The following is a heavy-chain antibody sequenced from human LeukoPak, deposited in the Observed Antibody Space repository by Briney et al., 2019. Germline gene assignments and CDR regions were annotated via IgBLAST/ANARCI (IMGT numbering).Heavy chain of an antibody. V-gene: IGHV4-38-2*02. J-gene: IGHJ4*02. CDR1: GYSISSGYY. CDR2: IYHSGST. CDR3: ARAGDDFWSGYYFDY. Sequence: SETLSLTYTVSGYSISSGYYWGWIRQPPGKGLEWIGSIYHSGSTYYNPSLKSRVTISVDTSKNQFSLKLSSVTAADTAVYYCARAGDDFWSGYYFDYWGQGTLVTVSS. D-gene: IGHD3-3*01.